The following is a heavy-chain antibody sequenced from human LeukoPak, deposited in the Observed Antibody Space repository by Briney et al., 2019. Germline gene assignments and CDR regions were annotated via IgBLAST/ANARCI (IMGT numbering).Heavy chain of an antibody. V-gene: IGHV3-23*01. CDR1: GFTFSNYG. Sequence: GGSLRLSCGASGFTFSNYGINWVRQAPGKGLEWVPAISGSGDTTYYADSVKGRFTISRDNSKNTVYLQMNSLRVEDTAVYYCAKRLYCSSTTCYAFDYWGQGTLVTVSS. CDR3: AKRLYCSSTTCYAFDY. CDR2: ISGSGDTT. J-gene: IGHJ4*02. D-gene: IGHD2-2*01.